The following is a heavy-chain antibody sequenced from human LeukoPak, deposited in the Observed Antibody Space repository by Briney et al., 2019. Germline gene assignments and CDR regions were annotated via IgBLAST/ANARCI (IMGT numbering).Heavy chain of an antibody. D-gene: IGHD3-22*01. CDR1: GYSFTGYG. J-gene: IGHJ4*02. V-gene: IGHV1-18*01. CDR3: ARGRRVRGYYDTSGYYCDY. Sequence: ASVKVSCKASGYSFTGYGITWVRQAPGQGLEWMGWISVHNDNTNYAQKFQGRVTMTTDTYTSTAYMELRSLRSDDTAVYYCARGRRVRGYYDTSGYYCDYWGQGTLVTVSS. CDR2: ISVHNDNT.